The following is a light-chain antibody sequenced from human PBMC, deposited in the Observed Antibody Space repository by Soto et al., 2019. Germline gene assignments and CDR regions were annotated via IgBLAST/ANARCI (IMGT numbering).Light chain of an antibody. Sequence: QAVVTQPASVSGSPGQSITISCTGTSSDVADYNYVSWYQQHPGKVPKLIICEVTNRPSGVSNRFSGSKSGNTASLTISGLQPEDEADYYCSSYTRTNTLVFGGGTKLTVL. CDR3: SSYTRTNTLV. CDR2: EVT. V-gene: IGLV2-14*01. CDR1: SSDVADYNY. J-gene: IGLJ2*01.